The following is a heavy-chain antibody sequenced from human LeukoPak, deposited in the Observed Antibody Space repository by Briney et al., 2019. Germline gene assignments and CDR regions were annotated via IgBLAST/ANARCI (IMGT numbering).Heavy chain of an antibody. D-gene: IGHD1-1*01. CDR3: ATWIGPG. CDR1: GGSISSYY. J-gene: IGHJ4*02. CDR2: IYYSGST. V-gene: IGHV4-59*01. Sequence: SETLSLTCTVSGGSISSYYWSWVRQPPGKGLEWIGYIYYSGSTNYNPSLKSRVTISVDTSKNQFSLKLSSVTAADTAVYYCATWIGPGWGQGTLVTVSS.